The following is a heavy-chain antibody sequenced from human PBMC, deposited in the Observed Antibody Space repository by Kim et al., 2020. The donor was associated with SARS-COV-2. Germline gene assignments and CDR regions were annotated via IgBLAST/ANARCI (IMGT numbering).Heavy chain of an antibody. CDR1: GFTFSSYA. J-gene: IGHJ3*02. CDR2: ISGSGGST. Sequence: GGSLRLSCAASGFTFSSYAMSWVRQAPGKGLEWVSAISGSGGSTYYADSVKGRFTISRDNSKNTLYLQMNSLRAEDTAVYYCAKTNGPLSSSTSYRSHVGWVGNAFDIWGQGTMVTVSS. D-gene: IGHD2-2*01. CDR3: AKTNGPLSSSTSYRSHVGWVGNAFDI. V-gene: IGHV3-23*01.